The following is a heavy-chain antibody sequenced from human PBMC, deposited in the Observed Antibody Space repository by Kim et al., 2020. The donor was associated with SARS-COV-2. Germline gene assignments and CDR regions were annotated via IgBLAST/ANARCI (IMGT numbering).Heavy chain of an antibody. CDR3: AKDGYGDLIPFWSY. Sequence: GGSLRLSCAASGFTFSSYAMSWVRQAPGKGLEWVSAISGSGGSTYYADSVKGRFTISRDNSKNTLYLQMNSLRAEDTAVYYCAKDGYGDLIPFWSYWGQGALGSVSS. J-gene: IGHJ4*02. CDR1: GFTFSSYA. D-gene: IGHD3-3*01. V-gene: IGHV3-23*01. CDR2: ISGSGGST.